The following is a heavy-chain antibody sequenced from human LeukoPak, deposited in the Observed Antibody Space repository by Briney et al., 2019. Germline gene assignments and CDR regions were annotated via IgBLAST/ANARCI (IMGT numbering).Heavy chain of an antibody. V-gene: IGHV4-34*01. Sequence: SETLSLTCAVYGGSFSGYYWSWIRQPPGKGLEWIGEINHSGSTNYNPSLKSRVTISVDTSKNQFSLKLSSVTAADTAVYYCARARYYYDSSGYPNAFDIWGQGTMVTVSS. D-gene: IGHD3-22*01. CDR3: ARARYYYDSSGYPNAFDI. J-gene: IGHJ3*02. CDR2: INHSGST. CDR1: GGSFSGYY.